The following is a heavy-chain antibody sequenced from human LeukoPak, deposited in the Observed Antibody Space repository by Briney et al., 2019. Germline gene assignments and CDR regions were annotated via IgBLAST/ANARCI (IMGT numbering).Heavy chain of an antibody. Sequence: PGGSLRLSCAASGFTFRSYGMHWVRQAPGKGLEWVAVISYDRSNEYYVDSVKGRFTISRDNSKNTLYLQTDSLRAEDTAVYYCARAPSGYYPYFDYWGQGTLVTVSS. D-gene: IGHD3-22*01. CDR2: ISYDRSNE. CDR3: ARAPSGYYPYFDY. J-gene: IGHJ4*02. CDR1: GFTFRSYG. V-gene: IGHV3-30*03.